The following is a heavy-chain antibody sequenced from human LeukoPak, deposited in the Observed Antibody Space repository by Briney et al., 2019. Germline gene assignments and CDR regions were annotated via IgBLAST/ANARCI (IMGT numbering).Heavy chain of an antibody. CDR1: GFTFSSYS. CDR2: ISSSSSYI. CDR3: ARAGRGSDYCSSTSCSFDY. D-gene: IGHD2-2*01. V-gene: IGHV3-21*01. Sequence: PGGSLRLSCAASGFTFSSYSMNWVRQAPGKGLEGVSSISSSSSYIYYADSVKGRFTISRDNAKNSLYLQMNSLRAEDTAVYYCARAGRGSDYCSSTSCSFDYWGQGTLVTVSS. J-gene: IGHJ4*02.